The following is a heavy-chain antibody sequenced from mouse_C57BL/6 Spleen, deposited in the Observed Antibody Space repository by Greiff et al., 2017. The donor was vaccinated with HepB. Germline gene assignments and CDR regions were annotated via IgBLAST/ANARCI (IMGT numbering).Heavy chain of an antibody. Sequence: VQLKQSGPELVKPGASVKISCKASGYSFTGYYMNWVKQSPEKSLEWIGEINPSTGGTTYNQKFKAKATLTVDKSSSTAYMQLKSLASEDSAVYYCAIYYYYGRGWYFDVWGTGTTVTVSS. CDR2: INPSTGGT. J-gene: IGHJ1*03. CDR1: GYSFTGYY. CDR3: AIYYYYGRGWYFDV. V-gene: IGHV1-42*01. D-gene: IGHD1-1*01.